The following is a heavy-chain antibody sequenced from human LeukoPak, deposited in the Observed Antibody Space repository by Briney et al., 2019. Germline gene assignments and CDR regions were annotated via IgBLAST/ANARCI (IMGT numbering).Heavy chain of an antibody. CDR2: ISAYNGNT. J-gene: IGHJ4*02. V-gene: IGHV1-18*01. CDR3: ARLGGDYGDYGY. CDR1: GGTFSSYA. Sequence: ASVKVSCKASGGTFSSYAISWVRQAPGQGLEWMGWISAYNGNTNYAQKLQGRVTMTTDTSTSTAYMELRSLRSDDTAVYYCARLGGDYGDYGYWGQGTLVTVSS. D-gene: IGHD4-17*01.